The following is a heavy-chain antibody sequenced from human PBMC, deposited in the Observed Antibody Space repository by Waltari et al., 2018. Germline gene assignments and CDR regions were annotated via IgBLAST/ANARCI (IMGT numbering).Heavy chain of an antibody. CDR2: INPKNGVT. J-gene: IGHJ4*02. D-gene: IGHD6-13*01. CDR3: ARPESSGSSSLDY. CDR1: GHIFTVQF. Sequence: QVQLVQSGAEGKKPGASVKVSCKTSGHIFTVQFVHWVRQAPGQGLEWMGWINPKNGVTKYGQKFQGRLTMTSDTSVSIAHLELSRLKSDDSAVYFCARPESSGSSSLDYWGQGTMVIVSS. V-gene: IGHV1-2*02.